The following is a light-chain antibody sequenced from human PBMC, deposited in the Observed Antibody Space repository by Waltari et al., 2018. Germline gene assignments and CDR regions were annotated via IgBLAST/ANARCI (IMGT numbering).Light chain of an antibody. CDR1: QSILYSSNNKNY. J-gene: IGKJ4*01. V-gene: IGKV4-1*01. Sequence: DIVMTQTPDSLAVSLAERATITGKSSQSILYSSNNKNYLAWYQQKPGQPPKLLIYWASTRETGVPDRFSGSGSGTDFTLTISSLQAEDVAVYYCQQYYSTLTFGGGTKVEIK. CDR2: WAS. CDR3: QQYYSTLT.